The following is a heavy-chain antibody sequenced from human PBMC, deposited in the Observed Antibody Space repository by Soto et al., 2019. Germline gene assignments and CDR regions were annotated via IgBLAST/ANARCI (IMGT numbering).Heavy chain of an antibody. CDR3: ASQVWAVIISDHYYDYGMDI. CDR1: GGTFSSYA. J-gene: IGHJ6*02. V-gene: IGHV1-69*13. D-gene: IGHD3-10*01. CDR2: IIPIFGTA. Sequence: GPSVKVSCKASGGTFSSYAISWVRQAPGQGVEWMGGIIPIFGTANYAQKFQGRVTIAADESTSTAYMELSSLRSEDTAVYYCASQVWAVIISDHYYDYGMDIWGQGXTVTVSS.